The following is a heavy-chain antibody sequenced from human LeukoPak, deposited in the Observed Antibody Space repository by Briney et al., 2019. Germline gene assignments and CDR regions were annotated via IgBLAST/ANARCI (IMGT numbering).Heavy chain of an antibody. CDR2: INHSGST. CDR3: ARDRLYSGYDLGYYYYGMDV. V-gene: IGHV4-34*01. CDR1: GGSFSGYY. Sequence: SETLSLTCAVYGGSFSGYYWSWIRQPPGKGLEWIGEINHSGSTNYNPSLKSRVTISVDTSKNQFSLKLSSVTAADTAVYYCARDRLYSGYDLGYYYYGMDVWGQGTTVTVSS. J-gene: IGHJ6*02. D-gene: IGHD5-12*01.